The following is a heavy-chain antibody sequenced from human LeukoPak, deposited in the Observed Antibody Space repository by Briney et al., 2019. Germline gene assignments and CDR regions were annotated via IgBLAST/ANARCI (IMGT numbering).Heavy chain of an antibody. CDR1: GGSISSGSYY. CDR2: IYSGGST. Sequence: SETLSLTCTVSGGSISSGSYYWSWIRQPAGXXXXXXGHIYSGGSTNYNPSLKSRVTISVDTSKNQFSLKLSSVTAADTAVYYCARDRSVGIYYFDYWGQGTLVTVS. V-gene: IGHV4-61*09. CDR3: ARDRSVGIYYFDY. D-gene: IGHD1-26*01. J-gene: IGHJ4*02.